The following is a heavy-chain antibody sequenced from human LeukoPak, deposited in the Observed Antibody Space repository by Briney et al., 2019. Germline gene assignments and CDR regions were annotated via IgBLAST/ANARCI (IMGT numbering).Heavy chain of an antibody. CDR3: IGSGGWPGY. J-gene: IGHJ4*02. CDR1: GFTFSSYW. CDR2: IASDGST. V-gene: IGHV3-74*01. D-gene: IGHD1-26*01. Sequence: PGGSLRLSCAASGFTFSSYWMHWVRQAPGKGLVWVSRIASDGSTVYAASVKGRFTISRDNAKDTVYLQMNSLRVEDTAVYYCIGSGGWPGYWGQGTLVTVSS.